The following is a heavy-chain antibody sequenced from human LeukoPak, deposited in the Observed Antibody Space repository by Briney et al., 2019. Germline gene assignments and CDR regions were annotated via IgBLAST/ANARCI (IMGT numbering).Heavy chain of an antibody. V-gene: IGHV3-21*01. CDR1: GFTFSTYS. J-gene: IGHJ4*02. Sequence: GGSLRLSCAASGFTFSTYSMNWVRQAPGKGLEWVSSISSSSSYIDYADSVKGRFTISRDNAKNSLYLQMNSLRAEDTAVYFCXXXXGDWNRPLDYWGQGTLVTASS. CDR3: XXXXGDWNRPLDY. CDR2: ISSSSSYI. D-gene: IGHD1-1*01.